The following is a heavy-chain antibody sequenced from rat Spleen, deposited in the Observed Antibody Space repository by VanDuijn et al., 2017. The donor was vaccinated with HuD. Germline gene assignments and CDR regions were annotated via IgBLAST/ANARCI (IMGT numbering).Heavy chain of an antibody. D-gene: IGHD1-12*03. CDR3: ATSTVYDGYPSWFAY. CDR1: GFTFRNYY. V-gene: IGHV5-25*01. J-gene: IGHJ3*01. Sequence: EVQLVESGGGLVQPGRSMKLSCAASGFTFRNYYMAWVRQAPTKGLEWVASISTGAGNTYYRDSVKGRFTISRDDAKSTPYLQMDSLRSEDTANYFFATSTVYDGYPSWFAYWGQGTLVTVSS. CDR2: ISTGAGNT.